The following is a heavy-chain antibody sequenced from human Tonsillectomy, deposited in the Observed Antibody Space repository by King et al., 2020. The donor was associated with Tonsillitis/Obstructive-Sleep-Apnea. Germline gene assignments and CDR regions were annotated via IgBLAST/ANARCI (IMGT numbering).Heavy chain of an antibody. D-gene: IGHD4-17*01. CDR3: AKGRYGSVYYFDS. Sequence: VQLVESGGGLGQPGGSLRLYWAASGITFRSYAMSWVRQAPGKGLEWVSGISGSGATTYYGDSVKGRFTISRDNSKNTLYLQMNSLRAEDTAAYYCAKGRYGSVYYFDSWGQGILVTVSS. CDR2: ISGSGATT. V-gene: IGHV3-23*04. CDR1: GITFRSYA. J-gene: IGHJ4*02.